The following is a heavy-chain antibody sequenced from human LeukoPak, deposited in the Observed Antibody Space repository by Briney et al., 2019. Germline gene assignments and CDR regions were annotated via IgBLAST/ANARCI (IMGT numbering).Heavy chain of an antibody. V-gene: IGHV3-23*01. CDR3: LYGGYFQH. CDR2: ISGSGGST. D-gene: IGHD3-16*01. J-gene: IGHJ1*01. Sequence: GGSLRLSCAASGFTFSTNGMSWVRQAPGKGLEWVSAISGSGGSTYYADSVKGRFTISRDNAKNSLYLQMNSLRAEDTAVYFCLYGGYFQHWGQGTLVTVSS. CDR1: GFTFSTNG.